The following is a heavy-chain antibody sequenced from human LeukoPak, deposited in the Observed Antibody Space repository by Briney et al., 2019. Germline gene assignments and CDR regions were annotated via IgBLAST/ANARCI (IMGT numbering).Heavy chain of an antibody. Sequence: SETLSLTCTVSGYSISSGYYWGWIRQPPGKGLEWIGSIYHSGSTYYNPSLKSRVTISVDTSKNQFSLKLSSVTAADTAVYYCARLGGGSYYPFDYWGQGTLVTVSS. V-gene: IGHV4-38-2*02. CDR1: GYSISSGYY. D-gene: IGHD1-26*01. CDR3: ARLGGGSYYPFDY. CDR2: IYHSGST. J-gene: IGHJ4*02.